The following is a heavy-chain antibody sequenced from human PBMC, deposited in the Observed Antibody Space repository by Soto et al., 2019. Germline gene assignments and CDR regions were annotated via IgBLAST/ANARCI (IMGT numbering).Heavy chain of an antibody. V-gene: IGHV3-23*01. J-gene: IGHJ5*02. Sequence: GSLRLSCAASGFTFSSYAMSWVRQAPGEGLEWVSAISGSGGSTYYADSVKGRFTISRDNSKNTLYLQMNSLRAEDTAVYYCAKDRRSSRITMVRGVNWFDPWGQGTLVTSPQ. CDR2: ISGSGGST. D-gene: IGHD3-10*01. CDR1: GFTFSSYA. CDR3: AKDRRSSRITMVRGVNWFDP.